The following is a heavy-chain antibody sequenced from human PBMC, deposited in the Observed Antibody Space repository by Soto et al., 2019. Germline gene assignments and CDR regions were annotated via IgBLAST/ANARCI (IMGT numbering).Heavy chain of an antibody. D-gene: IGHD4-17*01. CDR1: GDTITGYG. CDR2: ISAYNGNT. J-gene: IGHJ6*02. CDR3: ASAIRDFTVTTRIHYYGMDV. Sequence: ASVKASCKSSGDTITGYGISWVRQAPGQGLEWMGWISAYNGNTNYAQKLQGRVTMTTDTSTSTAYMELRSLRSDDTAVYYCASAIRDFTVTTRIHYYGMDVWGQGTTVTVSS. V-gene: IGHV1-18*01.